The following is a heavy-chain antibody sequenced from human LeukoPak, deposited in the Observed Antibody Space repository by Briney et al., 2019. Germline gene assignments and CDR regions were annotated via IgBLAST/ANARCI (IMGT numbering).Heavy chain of an antibody. Sequence: GGSLRLSCAASGFRFSDFTMTWVRQAPGKGPEWVSAIGGRGGSTYYADSLGGRFTISRDNSKDMVYRQMNSLKVEDTATYYCGKEGGAWGQGTKVTVSS. CDR2: IGGRGGST. CDR3: GKEGGA. D-gene: IGHD3-16*01. CDR1: GFRFSDFT. J-gene: IGHJ5*02. V-gene: IGHV3-23*01.